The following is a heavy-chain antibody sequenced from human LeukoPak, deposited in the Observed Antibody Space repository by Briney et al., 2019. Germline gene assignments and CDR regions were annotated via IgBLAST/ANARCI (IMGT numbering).Heavy chain of an antibody. V-gene: IGHV3-30-3*01. CDR2: ISYDGSNK. CDR1: GFTFSSYA. J-gene: IGHJ4*02. CDR3: ARGPAPDY. Sequence: GSLRLSCAASGFTFSSYAMHWVRQAPGKGLEWVAVISYDGSNKYYADSVKGRFTISRDNSKNTLYLQMNSLRAEDTAVYYCARGPAPDYWGQGTLVTVSS.